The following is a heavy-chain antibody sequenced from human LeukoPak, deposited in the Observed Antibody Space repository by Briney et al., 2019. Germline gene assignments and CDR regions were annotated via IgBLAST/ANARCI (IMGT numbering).Heavy chain of an antibody. CDR3: ARLSMVRGDIRDY. V-gene: IGHV3-64*01. J-gene: IGHJ4*02. D-gene: IGHD3-10*01. Sequence: GGSLRLSCAASGFTFSSYAMHWVRQAPGRGLEYVSAISSNGGSTYYANSVKGRFTISRDNSKNTLYLQLGSLRAEDMAVYYCARLSMVRGDIRDYWGQGTLVTVSS. CDR1: GFTFSSYA. CDR2: ISSNGGST.